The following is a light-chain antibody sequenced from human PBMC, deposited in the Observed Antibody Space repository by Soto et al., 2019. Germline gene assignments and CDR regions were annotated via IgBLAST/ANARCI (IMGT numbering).Light chain of an antibody. CDR2: LGS. CDR3: MQALQTPGT. CDR1: HSLLHSNGNNY. Sequence: DIVMTQSPLSLPVTPGEPASISCRSSHSLLHSNGNNYLDWFLQRPGQTTQLLISLGSHRVSGVPARFSGSGSGTDFTLKISRVEAEDVGLYYCMQALQTPGTFGQGTKLEIK. V-gene: IGKV2-28*01. J-gene: IGKJ2*01.